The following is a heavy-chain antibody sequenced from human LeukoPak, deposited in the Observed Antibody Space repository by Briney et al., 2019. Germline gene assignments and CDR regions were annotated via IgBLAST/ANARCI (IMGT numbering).Heavy chain of an antibody. J-gene: IGHJ4*02. CDR3: AKNAGYSYGLYYYDY. Sequence: GGSLRLSCAASGFTFSSYGMSWVRQAPGEGLEWVSAISYSGGSTYYADSVKGRFTISRDNSKNTVHLQMDSLRAEDSAVYYCAKNAGYSYGLYYYDYWGQGTLVTVSS. CDR2: ISYSGGST. CDR1: GFTFSSYG. V-gene: IGHV3-23*01. D-gene: IGHD5-18*01.